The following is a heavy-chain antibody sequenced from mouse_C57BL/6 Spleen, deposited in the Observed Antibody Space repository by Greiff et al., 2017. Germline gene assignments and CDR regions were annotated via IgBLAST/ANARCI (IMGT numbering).Heavy chain of an antibody. V-gene: IGHV1-63*01. D-gene: IGHD1-1*01. CDR3: ARGDYYGSSYVFYAMDY. Sequence: QVQLKQSGAELVRPGTSVKMSCKASGYTFTNYWIGWAKQRPGHGLEWIGDIYPGGGYTNYNEKFKGKATLTADKYSSTAYMQFSSLTSEDSAIYYCARGDYYGSSYVFYAMDYWGQGTSVTVSS. CDR1: GYTFTNYW. CDR2: IYPGGGYT. J-gene: IGHJ4*01.